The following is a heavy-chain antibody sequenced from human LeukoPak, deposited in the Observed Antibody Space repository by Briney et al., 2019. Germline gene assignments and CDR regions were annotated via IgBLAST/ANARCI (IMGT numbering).Heavy chain of an antibody. CDR2: IYHSGNT. CDR3: ARGHGDGYKSSYYYYMDV. Sequence: GSLRLSCAASGFTFSSYGMHWVRQAPGKGLEWIGEIYHSGNTNYNPPLKSRVTISLDKSKNQFSLKLSSVTAADTAVYYCARGHGDGYKSSYYYYMDVWGKGTTVTVSS. CDR1: GFTFSSYG. J-gene: IGHJ6*03. D-gene: IGHD5-24*01. V-gene: IGHV4-4*02.